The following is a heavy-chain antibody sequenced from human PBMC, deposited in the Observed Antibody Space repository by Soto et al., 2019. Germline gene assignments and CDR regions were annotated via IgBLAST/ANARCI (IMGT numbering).Heavy chain of an antibody. CDR1: GFIFSDYA. V-gene: IGHV3-30-3*01. CDR2: ISPDGGNQ. CDR3: AREKSRIASRLFQH. J-gene: IGHJ1*01. Sequence: PGGSLRLSCVASGFIFSDYAMHWARQAPGKGLVWVALISPDGGNQYYSESAKGRFTISRDNSKNTLYLQMNDLRPDDTALYYCAREKSRIASRLFQHWGHGSLVTVSS. D-gene: IGHD6-6*01.